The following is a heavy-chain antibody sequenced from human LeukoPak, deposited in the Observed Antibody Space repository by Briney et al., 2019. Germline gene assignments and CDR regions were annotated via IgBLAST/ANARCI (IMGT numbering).Heavy chain of an antibody. CDR3: GRAFPPLRTSSAGDL. D-gene: IGHD3-16*01. CDR2: ISGRSSHI. Sequence: GGSLRLSCSASGFSFSDYDMNWVRQAPGKGLEWVSAISGRSSHIYYGESVKGRFTISRDNAKNSLYLQMDRLGVEDTAVYYCGRAFPPLRTSSAGDLWGQGTLVIVSS. V-gene: IGHV3-21*01. CDR1: GFSFSDYD. J-gene: IGHJ1*01.